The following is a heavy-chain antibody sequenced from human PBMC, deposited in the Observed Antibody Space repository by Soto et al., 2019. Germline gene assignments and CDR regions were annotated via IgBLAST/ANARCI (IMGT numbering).Heavy chain of an antibody. J-gene: IGHJ4*02. CDR2: INPSGGST. CDR1: GYTFTSYY. Sequence: GASVKVSCKASGYTFTSYYMHWVRQAPGQGLEWMGIINPSGGSTSYAQKFQGRVTMTRDTSTSTVYMELSSLRSEDTAVYYCARDEYSSGWPLPFDYWGQGTLVTVSS. D-gene: IGHD6-19*01. V-gene: IGHV1-46*01. CDR3: ARDEYSSGWPLPFDY.